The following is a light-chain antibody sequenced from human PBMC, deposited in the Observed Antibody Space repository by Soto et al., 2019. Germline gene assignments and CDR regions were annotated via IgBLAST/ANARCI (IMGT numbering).Light chain of an antibody. V-gene: IGKV1-8*01. CDR3: QQYSSYPLT. Sequence: AIRMTQSPPSLSASTGDRVTITCRASQDINNDLAWYQQKPGKAPKFLIYAASTLHSGVPSRFSGSGSGTDFTLSISRLQSEDFATYYCQQYSSYPLTFGGGTKVEIK. CDR1: QDINND. J-gene: IGKJ4*01. CDR2: AAS.